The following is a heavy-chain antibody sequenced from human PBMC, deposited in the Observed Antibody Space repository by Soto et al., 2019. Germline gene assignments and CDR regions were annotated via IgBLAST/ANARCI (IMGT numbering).Heavy chain of an antibody. CDR1: GFTFSSYA. CDR3: AISNLKGGMIY. V-gene: IGHV3-23*01. Sequence: EVQLLESGGGLVQPGGSLRLSCAASGFTFSSYAMSWVRQAPGKGLEWVSAISGSGGSTYYADSVKGRFTISRDNSKNTLYLQMNSLRAEDTAGYYCAISNLKGGMIYWGQGTLVTVSS. D-gene: IGHD3-16*01. CDR2: ISGSGGST. J-gene: IGHJ4*02.